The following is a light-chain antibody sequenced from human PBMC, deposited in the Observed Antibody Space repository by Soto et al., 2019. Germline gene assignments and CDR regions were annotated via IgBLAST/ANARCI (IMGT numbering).Light chain of an antibody. CDR1: SSDIGGNP. Sequence: QLVLAQPPSASGTPGQRVTISCSGSSSDIGGNPVNWYQQLPGTAPKLLIYSNNQRPSGVPDRVSGSKSGTSASLAISGLQSEDEADYYCATWDGSLNGVVFGGGTKVTVL. J-gene: IGLJ2*01. V-gene: IGLV1-44*01. CDR3: ATWDGSLNGVV. CDR2: SNN.